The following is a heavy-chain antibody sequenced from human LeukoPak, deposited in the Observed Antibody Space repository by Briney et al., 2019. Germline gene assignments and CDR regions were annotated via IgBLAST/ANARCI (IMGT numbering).Heavy chain of an antibody. Sequence: SETLSLTCTVSGGSISSYYWSWIRQPPGKGLEWIGYIYYSGSTNYNPSLKSRVIISADTSKNQFSLKLSSVTAADTAVYYCASSPGDFWSGYRYYFDYWGQGTLVTVSS. J-gene: IGHJ4*02. CDR1: GGSISSYY. D-gene: IGHD3-3*01. CDR2: IYYSGST. CDR3: ASSPGDFWSGYRYYFDY. V-gene: IGHV4-59*01.